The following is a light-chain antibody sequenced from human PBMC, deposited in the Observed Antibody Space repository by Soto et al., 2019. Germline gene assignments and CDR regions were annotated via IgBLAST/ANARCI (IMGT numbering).Light chain of an antibody. V-gene: IGKV3-15*01. Sequence: EIVMTQSPATLSVSPGERATLSCRASQSVSSNLAWYQQKPGQAPRLLIYGASTRATGIPARFSGSGSGTAFTLTISSLQSEDFAVYYCQQYNNWHPYTFGQGTKLAIK. CDR3: QQYNNWHPYT. CDR2: GAS. CDR1: QSVSSN. J-gene: IGKJ2*01.